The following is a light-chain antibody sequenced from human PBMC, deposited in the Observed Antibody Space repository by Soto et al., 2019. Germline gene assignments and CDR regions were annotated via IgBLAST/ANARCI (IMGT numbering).Light chain of an antibody. CDR1: QSVSNNY. Sequence: ESVLTQSPRTLSLSPGEKATLSCRASQSVSNNYLAWYQQKPGQAPRLLIYGASSRATGIPDRFSGSGSGTDFTLTISRLEPEDFAVYYCQQYGSSPRTFGHGTK. V-gene: IGKV3-20*01. CDR2: GAS. J-gene: IGKJ1*01. CDR3: QQYGSSPRT.